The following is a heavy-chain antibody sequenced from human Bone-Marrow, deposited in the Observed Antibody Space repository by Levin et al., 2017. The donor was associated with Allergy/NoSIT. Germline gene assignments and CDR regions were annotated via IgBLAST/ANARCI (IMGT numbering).Heavy chain of an antibody. Sequence: PGESLKISCAASGFTFRNYAMNWVRQAPGKGLEWVSGSSGRGENTYYADSVKGRFIMSRDNSKNTVSLQMSRLRDDDTAVYYCAKDSTIEITRDWHFDLWGRGTLVSVTS. CDR3: AKDSTIEITRDWHFDL. D-gene: IGHD7-27*01. CDR1: GFTFRNYA. CDR2: SSGRGENT. V-gene: IGHV3-23*01. J-gene: IGHJ2*01.